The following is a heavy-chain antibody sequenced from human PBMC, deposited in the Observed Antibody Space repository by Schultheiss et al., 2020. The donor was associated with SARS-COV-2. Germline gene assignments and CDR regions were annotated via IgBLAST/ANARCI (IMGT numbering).Heavy chain of an antibody. CDR3: ARGEYSSSWYGY. CDR1: GFPFSSYE. D-gene: IGHD6-13*01. J-gene: IGHJ4*02. V-gene: IGHV3-48*03. CDR2: VSSGGSTI. Sequence: GGSLRLSCAASGFPFSSYEMSWVRQAPGKGLEWVSYVSSGGSTISYADSVKGRFTISRDNAKNSLYLQMNSLRAEDTAVYYCARGEYSSSWYGYWGQGTLVTVSS.